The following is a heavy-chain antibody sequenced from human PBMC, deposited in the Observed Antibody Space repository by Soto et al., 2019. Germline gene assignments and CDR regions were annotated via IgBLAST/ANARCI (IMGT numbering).Heavy chain of an antibody. V-gene: IGHV4-59*08. CDR3: ARQVSYNWFDP. CDR1: GGSISSHY. J-gene: IGHJ5*02. Sequence: SXTLSLTCSVSGGSISSHYWSWIRMPPVKGLEWIGFIYFVGSTYSNPSLESRLNISVDTSKNQFSLQLSSVTAADTAVYFCARQVSYNWFDPWGQGTLVTVSS. CDR2: IYFVGST.